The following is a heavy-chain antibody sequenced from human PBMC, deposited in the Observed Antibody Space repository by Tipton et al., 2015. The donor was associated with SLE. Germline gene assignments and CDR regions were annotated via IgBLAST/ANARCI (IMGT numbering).Heavy chain of an antibody. CDR2: IKQDGSEK. J-gene: IGHJ4*02. CDR1: GFTFSSYW. D-gene: IGHD1-26*01. V-gene: IGHV3-7*03. CDR3: AGLRTSGSLDY. Sequence: SLRLSCAASGFTFSSYWMSWFRQAPGKGLEWVANIKQDGSEKYYVDSVKGRFTISRDNAKNSLYLQMNSLRAEDTAVYYCAGLRTSGSLDYWGQGTLVTVSS.